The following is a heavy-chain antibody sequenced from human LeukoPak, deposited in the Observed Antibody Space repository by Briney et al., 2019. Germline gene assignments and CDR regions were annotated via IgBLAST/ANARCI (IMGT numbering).Heavy chain of an antibody. D-gene: IGHD3-10*01. J-gene: IGHJ5*02. CDR2: IYYSGST. CDR1: GGSISSSSYY. V-gene: IGHV4-39*07. CDR3: ARTTMVRGVFRSWFDP. Sequence: PSETLSLTCTVSGGSISSSSYYWGWIRQPPGKGLEWIGSIYYSGSTYYNPSLKSRVTISVDTSKNQFSLKLSSVTAADTAVYYCARTTMVRGVFRSWFDPWGQGTLVTVSS.